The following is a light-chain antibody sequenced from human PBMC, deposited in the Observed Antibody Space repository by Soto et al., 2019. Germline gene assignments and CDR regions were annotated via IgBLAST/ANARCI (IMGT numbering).Light chain of an antibody. J-gene: IGKJ1*01. V-gene: IGKV3-20*01. Sequence: EIVVTQSPGTLSLCRWEVATLSCRASQSINSFLAWYQQRRGQAPRLLIHGASNRATGIPDRFSGSGSGTDFTLTISRLEPEDFAVYYCQQYGGSPRTFGQGTKV. CDR1: QSINSF. CDR2: GAS. CDR3: QQYGGSPRT.